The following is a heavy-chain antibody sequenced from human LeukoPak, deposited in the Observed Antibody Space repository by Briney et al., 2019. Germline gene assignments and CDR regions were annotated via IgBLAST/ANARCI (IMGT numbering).Heavy chain of an antibody. V-gene: IGHV3-23*01. CDR2: ISGSGGST. CDR3: AKRGVVIRVILVGFHKEAYYFDS. Sequence: GGSLRLSCAVSGITLSNYGMSWVCQAPGKGLEWVAGISGSGGSTHYADSVKGRFTISRDNPKNTLYLQLNSLRAEDTAVYFCAKRGVVIRVILVGFHKEAYYFDSWGQGALVTVSS. CDR1: GITLSNYG. D-gene: IGHD3-10*01. J-gene: IGHJ4*02.